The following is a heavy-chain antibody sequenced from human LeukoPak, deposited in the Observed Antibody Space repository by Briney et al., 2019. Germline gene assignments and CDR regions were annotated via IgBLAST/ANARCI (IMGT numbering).Heavy chain of an antibody. CDR1: GYSISSGYY. V-gene: IGHV4-38-2*02. J-gene: IGHJ6*03. CDR3: ARATSGSGYDYGVDYYYYYMDV. D-gene: IGHD5-12*01. Sequence: SETLSLTCTVSGYSISSGYYWGWIRQPPGKGLEWIGSIYHSGNTYYNPSLKSRVTISVDTSKNQFSLKLSSVTAADTAVYYCARATSGSGYDYGVDYYYYYMDVWGKGTTVTVSS. CDR2: IYHSGNT.